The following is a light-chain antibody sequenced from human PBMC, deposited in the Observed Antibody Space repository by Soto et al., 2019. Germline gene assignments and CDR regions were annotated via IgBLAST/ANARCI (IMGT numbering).Light chain of an antibody. CDR3: QQYNNWPRT. J-gene: IGKJ1*01. CDR2: GAS. Sequence: EIVLTQSPGTLSLSPGERATLSCRASQSVSSNLAWYQQKPGQAPRLLIYGASTRATGIPARFSGSGSGTEFTLIISSLQSEDFAVYYCQQYNNWPRTFGQGTKVDI. V-gene: IGKV3D-15*01. CDR1: QSVSSN.